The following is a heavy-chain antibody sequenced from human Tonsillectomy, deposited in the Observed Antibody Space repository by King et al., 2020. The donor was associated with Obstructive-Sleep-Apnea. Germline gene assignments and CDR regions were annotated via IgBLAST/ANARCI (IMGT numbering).Heavy chain of an antibody. Sequence: VQLVESGGRLVQPGGSLRLSCAASGFTFSGYAMSWVRQAPGKGLEWVSGISGRGSSTYYADSVKGRFTISRDNSKNTLYLQMNGLRAEDTAVYYCVRPAAMSEGFDYWGQGTQVTVSS. J-gene: IGHJ4*02. CDR1: GFTFSGYA. CDR3: VRPAAMSEGFDY. CDR2: ISGRGSST. D-gene: IGHD2-2*01. V-gene: IGHV3-23*04.